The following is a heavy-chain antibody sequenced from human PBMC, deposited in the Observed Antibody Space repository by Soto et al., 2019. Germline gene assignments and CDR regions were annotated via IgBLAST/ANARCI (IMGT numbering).Heavy chain of an antibody. V-gene: IGHV1-69*12. CDR3: ARESRYCSGGSCYFLPGIDY. CDR2: IIPLFGTA. J-gene: IGHJ4*02. D-gene: IGHD2-15*01. CDR1: GGTFSSYA. Sequence: QVQLVQSGAEVKKPGSSVKVSCKASGGTFSSYAISWVRQAPGQGLEWMGGIIPLFGTANYAQKFQGRVTITADESTSKAYRELSSLRSEDTAVYYCARESRYCSGGSCYFLPGIDYWGQGTLVTVSS.